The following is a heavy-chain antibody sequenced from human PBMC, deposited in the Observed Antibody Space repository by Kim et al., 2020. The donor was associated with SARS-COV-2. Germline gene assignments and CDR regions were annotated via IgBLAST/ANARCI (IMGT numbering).Heavy chain of an antibody. V-gene: IGHV3-21*03. D-gene: IGHD6-25*01. J-gene: IGHJ4*02. CDR3: ARGRHANSGFCDY. CDR1: GFTFNSYS. Sequence: GGSLRLSCAASGFTFNSYSMNWVRQAPGKGLEWVSCITSSSSDIYYADSLKGRFTISRDNAKNSVYLQMDSLRVEDTAVYYCARGRHANSGFCDYWGQGTLVTVSS. CDR2: ITSSSSDI.